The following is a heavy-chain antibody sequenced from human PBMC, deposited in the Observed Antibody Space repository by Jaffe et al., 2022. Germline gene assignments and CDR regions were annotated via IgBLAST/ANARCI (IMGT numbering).Heavy chain of an antibody. D-gene: IGHD6-6*01. V-gene: IGHV3-43D*04. J-gene: IGHJ2*01. CDR1: GFTFDDYA. Sequence: EVQLVESGGVVVQPGGSLRLSCAASGFTFDDYAMHWVRQAPGKGLEWVSLISWDGGSTYYADSVKGRFTISRDNSKNSLYLQMNSLRAEDTALYYCATSSSDHPFDLWGRGTLVTVSS. CDR3: ATSSSDHPFDL. CDR2: ISWDGGST.